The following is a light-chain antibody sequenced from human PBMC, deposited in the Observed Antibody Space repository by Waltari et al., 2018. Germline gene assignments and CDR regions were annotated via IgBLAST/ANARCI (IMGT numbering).Light chain of an antibody. Sequence: CSASHSGSCSYLAWYQQKPGQSPLLLIYGASSRATGVPDRFSGRGSGTDFTLTISRLEPEDLAVYYCQQYSSSLWTFGQGTKVEIK. J-gene: IGKJ1*01. CDR1: HSGSCSY. CDR3: QQYSSSLWT. CDR2: GAS. V-gene: IGKV3-20*01.